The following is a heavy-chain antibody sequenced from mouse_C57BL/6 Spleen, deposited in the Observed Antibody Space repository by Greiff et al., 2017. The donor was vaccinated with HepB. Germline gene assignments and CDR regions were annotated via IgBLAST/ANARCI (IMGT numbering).Heavy chain of an antibody. J-gene: IGHJ4*01. CDR3: AKNYYDYDSDAMDY. CDR1: GFTFSNYG. CDR2: ISSGSSTI. D-gene: IGHD2-4*01. Sequence: EVQGVESGGGLVKPGGSLKLSCAASGFTFSNYGMHWVRQAPEKGLEWVAYISSGSSTIYYADTVKGRFTISRDNAKNTLFLQMTSLRSEDTAMYYCAKNYYDYDSDAMDYWGQGTSVTVSS. V-gene: IGHV5-17*01.